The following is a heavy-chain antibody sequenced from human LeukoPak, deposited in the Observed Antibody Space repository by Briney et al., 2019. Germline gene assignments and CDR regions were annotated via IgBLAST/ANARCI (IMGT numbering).Heavy chain of an antibody. CDR2: ITPSSSAI. D-gene: IGHD1-26*01. V-gene: IGHV3-48*03. Sequence: QPGGSLRLSCAASGFTFSTYEMNWVRQAPGKGLEWVSYITPSSSAIYYADPVKGRFAISRDNAKNSLYLQMNSLRDEDTAVYYCARGRVGATLYYFDYWGQGTLVTVSS. J-gene: IGHJ4*02. CDR3: ARGRVGATLYYFDY. CDR1: GFTFSTYE.